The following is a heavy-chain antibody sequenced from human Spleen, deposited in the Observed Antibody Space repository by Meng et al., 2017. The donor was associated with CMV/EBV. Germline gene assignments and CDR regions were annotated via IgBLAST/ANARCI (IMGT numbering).Heavy chain of an antibody. Sequence: GGSLRLSCAASGFTFDDYTMHWVRQAPGKGLEWVSLISWDGGSTYYADSVKGRFTISRDNSKNSLYLQMNSLRTEDTALYYCAKDGVGGRSSYFDYWGQGTLVTVSS. V-gene: IGHV3-43*01. CDR2: ISWDGGST. CDR3: AKDGVGGRSSYFDY. D-gene: IGHD6-13*01. CDR1: GFTFDDYT. J-gene: IGHJ4*02.